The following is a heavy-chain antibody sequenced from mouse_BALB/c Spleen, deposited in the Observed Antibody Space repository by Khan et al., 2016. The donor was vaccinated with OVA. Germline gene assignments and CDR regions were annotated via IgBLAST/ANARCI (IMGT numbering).Heavy chain of an antibody. Sequence: EVQLVESGGGLVKPGGPLTLSCAASGFTFSNYALSWVRQTPEKRLEWVTTISSGGDYTYYPDSVKGRFNISRDNAKNTLYLQMSSLRSEDTALYYCARHNYGPFAYWGQGTLVTVSA. CDR1: GFTFSNYA. J-gene: IGHJ3*01. D-gene: IGHD1-1*01. V-gene: IGHV5-9-3*01. CDR3: ARHNYGPFAY. CDR2: ISSGGDYT.